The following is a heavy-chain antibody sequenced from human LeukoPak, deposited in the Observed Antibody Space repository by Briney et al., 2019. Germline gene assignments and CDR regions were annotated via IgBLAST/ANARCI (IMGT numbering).Heavy chain of an antibody. CDR1: GYSISSGYY. J-gene: IGHJ6*03. CDR2: IDHSGTT. D-gene: IGHD1-26*01. Sequence: PSDTLSLTCAVSGYSISSGYYWTCIRQPPGKGLDYIGSIDHSGTTYYNPSLMSRVTISVDTTQNHFSLRLTSVTAADTAVYYCAREREYYYMDVWGEGTTVSVSS. V-gene: IGHV4-38-2*02. CDR3: AREREYYYMDV.